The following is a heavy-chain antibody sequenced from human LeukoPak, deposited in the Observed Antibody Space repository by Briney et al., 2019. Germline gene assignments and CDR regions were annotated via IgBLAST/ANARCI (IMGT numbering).Heavy chain of an antibody. CDR2: ISVSGDGT. CDR3: AKAGKYPTGYYYYGMDV. Sequence: GGSLRLSCAASGFTFSSYAMSWVRQAPGKGLEWVSTISVSGDGTYYADSVKGRFTISRDNSKNTLYLQMNSLRAEDTAVYSCAKAGKYPTGYYYYGMDVWGQGTTVTVSS. J-gene: IGHJ6*02. V-gene: IGHV3-23*01. CDR1: GFTFSSYA. D-gene: IGHD2-2*01.